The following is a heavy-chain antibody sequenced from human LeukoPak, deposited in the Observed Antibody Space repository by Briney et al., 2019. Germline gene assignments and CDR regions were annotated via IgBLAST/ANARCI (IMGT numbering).Heavy chain of an antibody. CDR2: IFRGDDT. D-gene: IGHD3-10*01. Sequence: GGSLRLSCAASGFIVSQNYMSWVRQAPGKGLEWVSVIFRGDDTNYVDSVKGRYTIFRDNSKNTLYLQMNSLTAEDTAVYYCARHVWFGEHNGHENWFDPWGQGTLVIVSS. CDR1: GFIVSQNY. CDR3: ARHVWFGEHNGHENWFDP. J-gene: IGHJ5*02. V-gene: IGHV3-66*04.